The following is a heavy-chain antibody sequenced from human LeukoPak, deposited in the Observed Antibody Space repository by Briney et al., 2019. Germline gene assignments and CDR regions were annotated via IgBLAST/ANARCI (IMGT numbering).Heavy chain of an antibody. D-gene: IGHD3-10*01. J-gene: IGHJ3*02. CDR1: VFTFSSYS. V-gene: IGHV3-21*01. CDR2: ISSSSSYI. CDR3: ARDSGSAAFDI. Sequence: GGSLRLSCASSVFTFSSYSMNCVRQAPGKGLEWVSSISSSSSYIYYADSVKGRFTISRDNAKNSLYLQMNSLRAEDTAVYYCARDSGSAAFDIWGQGTMVTVSS.